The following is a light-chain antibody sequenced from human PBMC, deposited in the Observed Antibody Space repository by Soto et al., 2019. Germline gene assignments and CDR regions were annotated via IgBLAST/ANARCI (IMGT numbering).Light chain of an antibody. CDR2: GPS. V-gene: IGKV3-15*01. CDR3: QQYNNWPQT. CDR1: QSLDSTY. Sequence: EIVLTQSPGTLSLSPGERATLSCRASQSLDSTYLAWYQQKPGQAPRLLIYGPSTRATGIPARFSGSGSGTEFTLTISSLQSEDFAVYYCQQYNNWPQTFGQGTKVDIK. J-gene: IGKJ1*01.